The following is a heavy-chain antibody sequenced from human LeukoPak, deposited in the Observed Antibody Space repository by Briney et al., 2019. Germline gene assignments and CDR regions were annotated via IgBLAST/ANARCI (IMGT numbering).Heavy chain of an antibody. Sequence: GRSLRLSCAASGFTFSSYGMHWVRQAPGKGLEWVAVISYDGSNKYYADSVKGRFTISRDNSKNTLYLQMNSLRAEDTAVYYCARDGDGGGFDYWGQGTLVTVSS. V-gene: IGHV3-30*03. CDR2: ISYDGSNK. J-gene: IGHJ4*02. CDR1: GFTFSSYG. D-gene: IGHD3-16*01. CDR3: ARDGDGGGFDY.